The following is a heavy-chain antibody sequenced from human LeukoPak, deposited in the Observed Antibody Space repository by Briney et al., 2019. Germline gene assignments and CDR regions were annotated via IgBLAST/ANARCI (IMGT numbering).Heavy chain of an antibody. Sequence: TAETLSLTCTVSGGSFSSYYWNWIRQPPGKGLEWIGRIYTSGSTNYNPSLKRRVTMSVDTSKNQFSLKLSSVTAADTAVYYFLSSSSSWYADAFDIWGQGTMVTVSS. CDR1: GGSFSSYY. J-gene: IGHJ3*02. V-gene: IGHV4-4*07. D-gene: IGHD6-13*01. CDR3: LSSSSSWYADAFDI. CDR2: IYTSGST.